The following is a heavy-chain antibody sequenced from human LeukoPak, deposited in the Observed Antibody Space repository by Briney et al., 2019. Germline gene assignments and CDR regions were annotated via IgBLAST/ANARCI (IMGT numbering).Heavy chain of an antibody. CDR3: ARPDEQQLVRDAFDI. D-gene: IGHD6-13*01. Sequence: AGGSLRLSCAASGFTFSSYSINWVRQAPGKGLEWVSSISSSSSYIYYADSVKGRFTISRDNAKNSLYLQMNSLRAEDTAVYYCARPDEQQLVRDAFDIWGQGTMVTVSS. CDR2: ISSSSSYI. V-gene: IGHV3-21*01. CDR1: GFTFSSYS. J-gene: IGHJ3*02.